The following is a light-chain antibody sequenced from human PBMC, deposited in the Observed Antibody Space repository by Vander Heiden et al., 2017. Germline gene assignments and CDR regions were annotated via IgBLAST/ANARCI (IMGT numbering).Light chain of an antibody. Sequence: IVLTQYPGTLSLSPGERATLACRASQSVSSSYLAWYQQKPGQAPRLLIYGASSRATGIPDRFSGSGSGTDFTLTISRLEPEDFAVYYCQQYGSSPQTFGQGTKLEIK. CDR1: QSVSSSY. V-gene: IGKV3-20*01. CDR3: QQYGSSPQT. CDR2: GAS. J-gene: IGKJ2*01.